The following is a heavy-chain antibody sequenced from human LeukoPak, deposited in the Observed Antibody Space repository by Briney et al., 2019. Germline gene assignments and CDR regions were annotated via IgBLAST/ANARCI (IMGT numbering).Heavy chain of an antibody. V-gene: IGHV3-23*01. J-gene: IGHJ4*02. CDR1: GFTLSSYA. CDR3: AKRYCGGGSCYMGFDY. Sequence: GGSLRLSCAASGFTLSSYAMSWVRQAPGKGLEWVSAISGSGGSTYYADSVRGRFTISRDNSKNTLYLQMNSLRAEDTAVYYCAKRYCGGGSCYMGFDYWGQGTLVTVSS. CDR2: ISGSGGST. D-gene: IGHD2-15*01.